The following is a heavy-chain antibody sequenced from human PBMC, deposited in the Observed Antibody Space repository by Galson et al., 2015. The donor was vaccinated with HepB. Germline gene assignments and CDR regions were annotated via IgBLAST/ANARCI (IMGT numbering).Heavy chain of an antibody. CDR3: ASQPLLHSGSYALDY. V-gene: IGHV1-46*01. D-gene: IGHD1-26*01. CDR1: GYTFTNYY. J-gene: IGHJ4*02. Sequence: SVKVSCKASGYTFTNYYMHWVRQAPGQGLEWMGIINPGGGSTSYAEKFQGRVTMTTDTSTSTAYMELRSLRSDDTAVYYCASQPLLHSGSYALDYWGQGTLVTVSS. CDR2: INPGGGST.